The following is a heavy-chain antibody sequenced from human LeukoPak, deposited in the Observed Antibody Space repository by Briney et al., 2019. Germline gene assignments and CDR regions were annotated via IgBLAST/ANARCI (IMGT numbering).Heavy chain of an antibody. V-gene: IGHV3-7*03. CDR2: IKQDGSDK. CDR3: AKGGGGRLIYYYYMDV. CDR1: GFTFSSYW. J-gene: IGHJ6*03. D-gene: IGHD3-16*01. Sequence: GGSLRLSCAASGFTFSSYWMSWVRQAPGKGLEWVANIKQDGSDKYYVGSVKGRFTISRDNAKNSLYLQMNSLRAEDMALYYCAKGGGGRLIYYYYMDVWGKGTTVTVSS.